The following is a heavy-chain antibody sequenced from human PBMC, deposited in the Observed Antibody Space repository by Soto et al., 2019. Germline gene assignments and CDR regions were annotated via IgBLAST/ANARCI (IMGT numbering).Heavy chain of an antibody. D-gene: IGHD4-17*01. CDR2: ISGSGART. CDR3: VKEYGDYAVNNFDY. J-gene: IGHJ4*02. CDR1: GFTFSTYA. V-gene: IGHV3-23*01. Sequence: EVHLLESGGGLVQPGGSLRLSCAVSGFTFSTYAMSWVRQDPAKGLAWVSAISGSGARTYYADSVRGRFTISRDNFKNTLYLQMNSLGAEDTAVYYCVKEYGDYAVNNFDYWGQGTLVTVSS.